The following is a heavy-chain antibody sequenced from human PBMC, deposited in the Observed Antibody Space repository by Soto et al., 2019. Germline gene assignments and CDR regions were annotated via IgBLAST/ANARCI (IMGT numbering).Heavy chain of an antibody. CDR2: ISGSGGST. V-gene: IGHV3-23*01. CDR3: AKDAPNPPNYWYFDL. CDR1: GFTFSSYA. J-gene: IGHJ2*01. Sequence: GESLKISCAASGFTFSSYAMSWVRQAPGKGLEWVSAISGSGGSTYYADSVKGRFTISRDNSKNTLYLQMNSLRAEDTAVYYCAKDAPNPPNYWYFDLWGRGTLVTVSS.